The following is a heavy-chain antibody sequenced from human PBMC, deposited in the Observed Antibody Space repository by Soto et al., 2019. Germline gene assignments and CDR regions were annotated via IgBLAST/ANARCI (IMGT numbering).Heavy chain of an antibody. J-gene: IGHJ4*02. D-gene: IGHD6-6*01. CDR3: ARGDSSTWTFPTDY. V-gene: IGHV1-8*01. CDR1: GYTFASYD. Sequence: QVQLVQSGAEVKKPGASVKVSCKASGYTFASYDITWVPQATGQRLEWMGWINPKSGNTGYAQKFQGRATMTRNTSISTAYMELSRLTCGDTAVDYCARGDSSTWTFPTDYWGQGTLVTVSS. CDR2: INPKSGNT.